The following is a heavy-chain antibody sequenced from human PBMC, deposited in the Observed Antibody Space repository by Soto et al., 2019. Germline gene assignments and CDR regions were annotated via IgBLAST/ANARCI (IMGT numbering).Heavy chain of an antibody. D-gene: IGHD3-10*01. CDR2: INDSGNI. CDR3: ARGLILWFGELSRRGGYYYYMDV. V-gene: IGHV4-34*01. CDR1: GGSFSGYQ. Sequence: QVQLQQWGAGLLKPSETLSLTCAVYGGSFSGYQWSWIRQTPGKGLECIGEINDSGNINYNPSLKSRVSIFVHTAKKQISLKLSSVTAADTAVYYCARGLILWFGELSRRGGYYYYMDVWGKGTTVTVSS. J-gene: IGHJ6*03.